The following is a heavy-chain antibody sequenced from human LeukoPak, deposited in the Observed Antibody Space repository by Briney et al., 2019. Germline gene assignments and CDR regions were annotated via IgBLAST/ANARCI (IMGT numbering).Heavy chain of an antibody. J-gene: IGHJ4*02. CDR1: GASITSSNW. CDR3: ARRISIGTAIEY. Sequence: PSGTLSLTCAVSGASITSSNWWSWVRQPPGKGLEWIGEIHRSGSTNYNPSLQSRVTISIVKSKIQFSLKLTSVTAADTAVYYCARRISIGTAIEYWGQGTLVTVSS. CDR2: IHRSGST. D-gene: IGHD5-18*01. V-gene: IGHV4-4*02.